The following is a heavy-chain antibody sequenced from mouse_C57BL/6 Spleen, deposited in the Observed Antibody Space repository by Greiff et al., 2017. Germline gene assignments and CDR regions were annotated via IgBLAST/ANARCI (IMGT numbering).Heavy chain of an antibody. Sequence: EVKLQESGGGLVKPGGSLKLSCAASGFTFSSYAMSWVRQTPEKRLEWVATISDGGSYTYYPDNVKGRFTISRDNAKNNLYLQMSHLKSEDTAMYYCARDRFITTVVAYFDYWGQGTTLTVSS. D-gene: IGHD1-1*01. CDR3: ARDRFITTVVAYFDY. J-gene: IGHJ2*01. CDR1: GFTFSSYA. CDR2: ISDGGSYT. V-gene: IGHV5-4*01.